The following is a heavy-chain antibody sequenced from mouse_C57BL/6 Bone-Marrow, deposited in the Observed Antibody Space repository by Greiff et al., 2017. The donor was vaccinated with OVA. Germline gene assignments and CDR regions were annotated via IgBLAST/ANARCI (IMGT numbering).Heavy chain of an antibody. J-gene: IGHJ2*01. CDR2: INYDGSST. CDR3: ARNSSGYNYFDY. V-gene: IGHV5-16*01. D-gene: IGHD3-2*02. Sequence: EVKLVESEGGLVQPGSSMKLSCTASGFTFSDYYMAWVRQVPEKGLEWVANINYDGSSTYYLDSLKSRFIISRDNAKNILYLQMSRLKSEDTATYYCARNSSGYNYFDYWGQGTTLTVSS. CDR1: GFTFSDYY.